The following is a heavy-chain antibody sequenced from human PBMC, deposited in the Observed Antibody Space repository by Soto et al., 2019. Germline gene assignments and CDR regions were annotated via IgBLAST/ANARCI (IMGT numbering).Heavy chain of an antibody. CDR1: GYTFTSYY. J-gene: IGHJ5*02. D-gene: IGHD3-22*01. Sequence: QVQLVQSGAEVKKPGASVKVSCKASGYTFTSYYMNWVRQAPGQGLEWMGIINPSGGSTGYAQKFQGRVTMTRDTSTSTVYMELSSLRSEDTAVYYCARGADMTMIAEEGWFDPWGQGTLVTVSS. V-gene: IGHV1-46*03. CDR2: INPSGGST. CDR3: ARGADMTMIAEEGWFDP.